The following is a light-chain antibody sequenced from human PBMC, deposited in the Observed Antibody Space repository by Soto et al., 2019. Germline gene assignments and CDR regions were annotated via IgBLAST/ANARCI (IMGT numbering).Light chain of an antibody. CDR3: SSYAGSNNYV. Sequence: QSALTQPPSASGSPGQSVTISCTGTSSDVGGYNSVSWYQHHPGKAPKLMIYEVSKRPSGVPDRFSGSKSANTASLTVSGLLAEYEADYYCSSYAGSNNYVFGTGTKLTVL. CDR2: EVS. V-gene: IGLV2-8*01. CDR1: SSDVGGYNS. J-gene: IGLJ1*01.